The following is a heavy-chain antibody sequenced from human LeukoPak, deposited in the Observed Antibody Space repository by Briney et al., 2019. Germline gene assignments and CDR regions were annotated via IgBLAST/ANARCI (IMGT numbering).Heavy chain of an antibody. J-gene: IGHJ6*02. D-gene: IGHD6-6*01. CDR2: ISYGGSNK. CDR3: ARSSSRYGMDV. CDR1: GFTFSSYA. V-gene: IGHV3-30-3*01. Sequence: GGSLSLSCAASGFTFSSYAMHWVRQAPGKGLEWVAVISYGGSNKYYADSVKGRFTISRDNSKNTLYLQMNSLRAEGTAVYYCARSSSRYGMDVWGQGTTVTVSS.